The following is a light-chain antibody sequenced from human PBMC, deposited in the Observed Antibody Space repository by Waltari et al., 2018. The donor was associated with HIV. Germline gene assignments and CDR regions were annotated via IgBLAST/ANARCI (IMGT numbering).Light chain of an antibody. Sequence: AIRMTQSPSSFSASTGHRVTITCRASQVISSSLAWYQQKPGKAPNLLIYSASTLQSGVPLRFSGSGSGTDFTLNISRLQSEDFATYYCQQYYTYPWTFGQGTKVELK. V-gene: IGKV1-8*01. CDR2: SAS. J-gene: IGKJ1*01. CDR1: QVISSS. CDR3: QQYYTYPWT.